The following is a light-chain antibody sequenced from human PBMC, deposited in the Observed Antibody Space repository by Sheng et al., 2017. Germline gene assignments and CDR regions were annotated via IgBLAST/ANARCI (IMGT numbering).Light chain of an antibody. CDR2: YND. V-gene: IGLV1-36*01. CDR1: SSNIQYNA. CDR3: AGWDDSLNEWV. J-gene: IGLJ2*01. Sequence: QSVLTQPPSVSGVPRQRVTISCSGSSSNIQYNAMNWYQQLPGKAPKLLIYYNDLLPSGVSDRFSGSKSGTSASLAISGLQSDDEADYYCAGWDDSLNEWVFGGGTKLIVL.